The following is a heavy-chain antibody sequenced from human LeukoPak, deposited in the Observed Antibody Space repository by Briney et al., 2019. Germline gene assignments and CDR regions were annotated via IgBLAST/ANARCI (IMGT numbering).Heavy chain of an antibody. V-gene: IGHV3-74*01. CDR3: ARGQGYGDHDSVY. CDR1: GFTFSSYW. D-gene: IGHD4-17*01. J-gene: IGHJ4*02. CDR2: INSDGCRT. Sequence: GGPLSLSCAASGFTFSSYWMHWVRQAPGKGLVWVSRINSDGCRTNYADPVKGRFNIYRDNSKDTLYLQMKSLRAEDTAVYYCARGQGYGDHDSVYWGQGTLVSV.